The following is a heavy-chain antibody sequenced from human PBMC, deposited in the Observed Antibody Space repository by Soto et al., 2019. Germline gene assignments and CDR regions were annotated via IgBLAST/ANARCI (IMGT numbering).Heavy chain of an antibody. CDR3: GRLRGYEFSFAFEI. CDR1: GGSISSSSYY. CDR2: IYYSGST. J-gene: IGHJ3*02. Sequence: QLQLQESGPGLVKPSETLSLTCTVSGGSISSSSYYWGWIRQPPGKGLEWIGSIYYSGSTYYNPSLKRRVTISVDTSKGHFARKLSSVTGADTAVYYCGRLRGYEFSFAFEIWGQGTMVTVSS. V-gene: IGHV4-39*02. D-gene: IGHD5-12*01.